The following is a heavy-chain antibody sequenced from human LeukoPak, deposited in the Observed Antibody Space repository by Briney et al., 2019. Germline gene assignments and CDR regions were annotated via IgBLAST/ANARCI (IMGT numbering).Heavy chain of an antibody. Sequence: GGSLRLSCAASGFTFDDYAMHWVRQVPGKGLEWVSLISGDGGSTYYADSVKGRFTISRDNSKNSLYLQMSSLRTEDTALYYCAKDIVVANYYYYGMDVWGQGTTVTVSS. CDR2: ISGDGGST. CDR1: GFTFDDYA. CDR3: AKDIVVANYYYYGMDV. J-gene: IGHJ6*02. D-gene: IGHD2-2*01. V-gene: IGHV3-43*02.